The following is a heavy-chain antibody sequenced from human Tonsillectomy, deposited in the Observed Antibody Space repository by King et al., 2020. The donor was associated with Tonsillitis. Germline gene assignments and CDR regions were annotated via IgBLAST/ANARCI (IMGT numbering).Heavy chain of an antibody. V-gene: IGHV3-48*03. D-gene: IGHD3-10*01. CDR1: GFIFRSYE. J-gene: IGHJ3*01. CDR2: ISSSGTTI. CDR3: SRSYYCGRRDSGGDPAFDL. Sequence: VQLVESGGGLVQPGGSLRLSCASSGFIFRSYEMNWVRQAPGKGLEWLSYISSSGTTIFYADSVKGRFTISRDNAKNSLFLQMNSLRGADTAGYYCSRSYYCGRRDSGGDPAFDLWGQGTMVTVSS.